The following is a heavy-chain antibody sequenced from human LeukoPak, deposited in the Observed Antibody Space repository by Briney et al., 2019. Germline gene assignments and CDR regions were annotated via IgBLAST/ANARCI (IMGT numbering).Heavy chain of an antibody. J-gene: IGHJ4*02. V-gene: IGHV4-30-4*08. D-gene: IGHD1-26*01. CDR2: IYYSGST. CDR1: GGSISSGDYY. Sequence: PSQTLSLTCTVSGGSISSGDYYWSWIRQPPGKGLEWIGYIYYSGSTNYNPSLKSRVTISVDTSKNQFSLKLSSVTAADTVVYNCARVGDDIGGYFDYWGQGTLVTVSS. CDR3: ARVGDDIGGYFDY.